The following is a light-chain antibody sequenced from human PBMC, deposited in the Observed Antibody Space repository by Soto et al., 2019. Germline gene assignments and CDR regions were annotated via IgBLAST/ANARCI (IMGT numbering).Light chain of an antibody. J-gene: IGLJ1*01. CDR1: SSDVGGYNY. CDR3: SSYTSSSTLIV. Sequence: QSALTQPASVSGPPGQSITISCTGTSSDVGGYNYVSWYQQHPGKAPKLMIYEVSNRPSGVSNRFSGSKSGNTASLTISGLQAEDEADYYCSSYTSSSTLIVFGTGTKVTVL. V-gene: IGLV2-14*01. CDR2: EVS.